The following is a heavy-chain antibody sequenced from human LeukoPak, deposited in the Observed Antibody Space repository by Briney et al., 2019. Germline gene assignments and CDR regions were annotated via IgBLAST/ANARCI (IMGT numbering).Heavy chain of an antibody. CDR1: GYTFTGYF. CDR2: INPNSGGT. J-gene: IGHJ4*02. V-gene: IGHV1-2*02. Sequence: GASVKVSCKASGYTFTGYFMHWVRQAPGQGLEWMGWINPNSGGTNYAQKFQGRVTMTRDTSISTAYMELSRLRSDDTAVYYCARDSRGSVYLFPEYYYDSSGYLDYWGQGTLVTVSS. D-gene: IGHD3-22*01. CDR3: ARDSRGSVYLFPEYYYDSSGYLDY.